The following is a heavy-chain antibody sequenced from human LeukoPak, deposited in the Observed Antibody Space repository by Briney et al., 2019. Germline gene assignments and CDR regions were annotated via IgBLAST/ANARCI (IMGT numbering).Heavy chain of an antibody. Sequence: GGSLRLSCATSGFTFSSYGMSWVRQAPGKGLEWVSAISGSGGSTYYADSVKGRFTISRDNSKNTLYLQMNSLRVEDTAVYYCAKGRGQGFDYWGQGTLVTVSS. CDR2: ISGSGGST. CDR1: GFTFSSYG. D-gene: IGHD3-10*01. J-gene: IGHJ4*02. CDR3: AKGRGQGFDY. V-gene: IGHV3-23*01.